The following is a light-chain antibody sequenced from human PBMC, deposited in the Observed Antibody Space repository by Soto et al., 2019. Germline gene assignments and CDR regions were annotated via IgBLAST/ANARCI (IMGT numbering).Light chain of an antibody. CDR1: QSINSW. Sequence: IQMTQSPSALSASVGDRVTITCRASQSINSWLAWYQQKSGKAPKLLIYKASSLESGVPSRYSGSGSGTEFTLTISSLQPDDFATYYCQQYNSYPRTFGQGTNV. J-gene: IGKJ1*01. CDR2: KAS. V-gene: IGKV1-5*03. CDR3: QQYNSYPRT.